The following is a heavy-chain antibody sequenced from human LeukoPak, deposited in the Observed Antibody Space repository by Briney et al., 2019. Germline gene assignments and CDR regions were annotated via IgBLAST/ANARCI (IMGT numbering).Heavy chain of an antibody. J-gene: IGHJ4*02. CDR1: GFTFSSYA. CDR3: ARDSPFLDY. Sequence: QPGRSLRLSCAASGFTFSSYAMHWVRQAPGKGLEGVAVISYDGSNKYYADSVKGRFTISRDNSKNTLYLQMNSLRAEDTAVYYCARDSPFLDYWGQGTLVTVSS. CDR2: ISYDGSNK. D-gene: IGHD2-21*01. V-gene: IGHV3-30-3*01.